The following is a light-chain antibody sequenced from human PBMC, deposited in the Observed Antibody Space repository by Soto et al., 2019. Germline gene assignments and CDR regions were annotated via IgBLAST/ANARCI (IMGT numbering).Light chain of an antibody. CDR3: QQYGSSPIP. CDR1: QSVSSSY. CDR2: GAS. V-gene: IGKV3-20*01. Sequence: EIVLTQSPGTLSLSPGERATLSCRASQSVSSSYLAWYQQKPGQAPRLLIYGASSRATGIPDRFSGSGSGTDFTLPISRLEPEDFAVYYCQQYGSSPIPFGQGTRLEIK. J-gene: IGKJ5*01.